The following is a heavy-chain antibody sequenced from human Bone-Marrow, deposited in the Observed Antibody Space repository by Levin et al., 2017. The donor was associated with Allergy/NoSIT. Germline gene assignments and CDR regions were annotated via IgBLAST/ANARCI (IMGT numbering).Heavy chain of an antibody. D-gene: IGHD2-15*01. CDR2: ISGSGGST. J-gene: IGHJ2*01. CDR3: AKGRYCSGGSCYCWYFDL. CDR1: GFTFSSYA. V-gene: IGHV3-23*01. Sequence: PGGSLRLSCAASGFTFSSYAMSWVRQAPGKGLEWVSAISGSGGSTYYADSVKGRFTISRDNSKNTLYLQMNSLRAEDTAVYYCAKGRYCSGGSCYCWYFDLWGRGTLVTVSS.